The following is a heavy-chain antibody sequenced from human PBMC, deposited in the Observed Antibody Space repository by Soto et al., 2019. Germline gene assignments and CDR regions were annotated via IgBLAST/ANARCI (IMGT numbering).Heavy chain of an antibody. V-gene: IGHV1-2*04. CDR1: GYTFTGYY. CDR3: ARFLGELGPSNYDSSGYYRGTFDY. J-gene: IGHJ4*02. CDR2: INPNSGGT. D-gene: IGHD3-22*01. Sequence: ASVKVSCKASGYTFTGYYMHWVRQAPGQGLEWMGWINPNSGGTNYAQKFQGWVTMTRDTSISTAYMELSRLRSDDTAVYYCARFLGELGPSNYDSSGYYRGTFDYWGQGTLVTVSS.